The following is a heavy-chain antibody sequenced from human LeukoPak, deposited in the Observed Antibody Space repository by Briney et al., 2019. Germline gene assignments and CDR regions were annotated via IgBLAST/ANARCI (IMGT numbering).Heavy chain of an antibody. CDR2: INPSGGST. D-gene: IGHD3-3*01. CDR1: GYTFTSYY. J-gene: IGHJ5*02. CDR3: ARDIAFGVVNYWFDP. Sequence: ASVKVSCKASGYTFTSYYMHWVRQAPGQGLEWMGIINPSGGSTSYTQNFQGRVTMTTDTSTSTVYMELSSLRSEDTAVYYCARDIAFGVVNYWFDPWGQGTLVTVSS. V-gene: IGHV1-46*01.